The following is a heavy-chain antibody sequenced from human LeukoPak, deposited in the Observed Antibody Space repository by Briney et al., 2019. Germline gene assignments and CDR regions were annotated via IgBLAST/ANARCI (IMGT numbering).Heavy chain of an antibody. CDR2: ISRSSSSK. V-gene: IGHV3-48*02. CDR1: GFTFSHAC. D-gene: IGHD3-10*01. Sequence: GGSLRLSCAASGFTFSHACMNWVRQAPGKGLEWVAYISRSSSSKHYADSVKGRFTISRDNAKNSLYLQMNSLRDEDTAVYYCVREDPSEYGSIDYWGQGTLVTVSS. CDR3: VREDPSEYGSIDY. J-gene: IGHJ4*02.